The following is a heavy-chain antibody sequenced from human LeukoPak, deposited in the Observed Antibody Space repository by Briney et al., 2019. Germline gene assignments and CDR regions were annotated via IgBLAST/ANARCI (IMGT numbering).Heavy chain of an antibody. Sequence: GGSLRLSCAASGFTVSSNYMSWVRQAPGKGLEWVSVIYSGGSTYYADSVKGRFTISRDNSKNTLYLQMNSLRAEDTAVYYCAREFKRPYGTTVTWAFDIWGQGTMVTVSS. D-gene: IGHD4-17*01. CDR1: GFTVSSNY. V-gene: IGHV3-66*01. J-gene: IGHJ3*02. CDR2: IYSGGST. CDR3: AREFKRPYGTTVTWAFDI.